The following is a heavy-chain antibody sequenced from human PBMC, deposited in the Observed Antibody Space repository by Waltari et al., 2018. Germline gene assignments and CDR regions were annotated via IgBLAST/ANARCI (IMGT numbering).Heavy chain of an antibody. D-gene: IGHD1-26*01. CDR3: ARIVSGGNNY. J-gene: IGHJ4*02. Sequence: QVQLVQSGAEVKKPGSSVKVSCKASGGTSSSYAFSWVRQAPGQGLEWMGRVIPMLGTANYAEKFQGRVTITADKSTSTAYMELSSLRSEDTAVYYCARIVSGGNNYWGQGTLVTVSS. V-gene: IGHV1-69*08. CDR2: VIPMLGTA. CDR1: GGTSSSYA.